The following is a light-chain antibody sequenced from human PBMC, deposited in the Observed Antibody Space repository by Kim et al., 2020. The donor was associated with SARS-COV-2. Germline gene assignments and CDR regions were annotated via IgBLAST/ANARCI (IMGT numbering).Light chain of an antibody. J-gene: IGLJ1*01. V-gene: IGLV2-14*03. CDR2: DVS. CDR1: SNVVSGYNY. Sequence: GPSNTIPFTGTSNVVSGYNYFSVDQQHPGKAPKLMIYDVSNRPSGVSNRFSGSKSGNTASLTISGLQAEDEADYYCSSYTSSSTHVFGTGTKVTVL. CDR3: SSYTSSSTHV.